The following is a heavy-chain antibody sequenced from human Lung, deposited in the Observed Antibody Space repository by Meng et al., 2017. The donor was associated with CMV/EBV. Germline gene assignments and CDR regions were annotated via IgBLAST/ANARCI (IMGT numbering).Heavy chain of an antibody. Sequence: GGSLRLSCAASGLGVSSKYMSWVRQAPGKGLEWVSVIYSNNNTYYADSVKGRFTISRDNSKNTLYFQMNSLRAEDTAVYYCARVVGLHFDYWGQGTLVTVSS. D-gene: IGHD1-26*01. CDR3: ARVVGLHFDY. J-gene: IGHJ4*02. CDR2: IYSNNNT. CDR1: GLGVSSKY. V-gene: IGHV3-53*01.